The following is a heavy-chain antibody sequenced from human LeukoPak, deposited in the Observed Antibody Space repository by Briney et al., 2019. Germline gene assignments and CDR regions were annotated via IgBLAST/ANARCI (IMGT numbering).Heavy chain of an antibody. Sequence: GGSLRLSCAASGFTFSTYAMTWVRQAPGKGLEWVSAISGSAGSTYYADSVKGRFTISRDNSKNTLYLQMNSLRAEDTAVYYCAKVWGPRGWLQFGGYWGQGTLVTVSS. V-gene: IGHV3-23*01. CDR3: AKVWGPRGWLQFGGY. D-gene: IGHD5-24*01. J-gene: IGHJ4*02. CDR1: GFTFSTYA. CDR2: ISGSAGST.